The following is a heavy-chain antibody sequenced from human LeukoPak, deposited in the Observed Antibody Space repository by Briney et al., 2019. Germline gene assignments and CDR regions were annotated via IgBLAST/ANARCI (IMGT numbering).Heavy chain of an antibody. CDR3: ARVWGVRRGVPNSGSYYAY. V-gene: IGHV1-18*01. CDR2: ISAYNGNT. J-gene: IGHJ4*02. Sequence: ASVKVSCKASGYTFTSYGISWVRQAPGQGLEWMGWISAYNGNTNYAQKLQGRVTMTTDTSTSTAYMELRSLRSDDTAVYYCARVWGVRRGVPNSGSYYAYWGQGTLVTVSS. CDR1: GYTFTSYG. D-gene: IGHD3-10*01.